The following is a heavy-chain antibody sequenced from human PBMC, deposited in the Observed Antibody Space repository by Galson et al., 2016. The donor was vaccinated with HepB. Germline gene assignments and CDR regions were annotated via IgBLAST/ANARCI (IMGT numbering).Heavy chain of an antibody. CDR3: ARDLYCYSCGWDDYYYNMDV. D-gene: IGHD2-15*01. V-gene: IGHV1-46*01. J-gene: IGHJ6*03. CDR1: GYTFTSYY. CDR2: INPSGGST. Sequence: SVKVSCKASGYTFTSYYTHWVRQAPGQGLEWMGIINPSGGSTSYAQKFQGRVTMTRDTSTSTVYMELSSLRSEDTAIYYCARDLYCYSCGWDDYYYNMDVGGKGTTVTVSS.